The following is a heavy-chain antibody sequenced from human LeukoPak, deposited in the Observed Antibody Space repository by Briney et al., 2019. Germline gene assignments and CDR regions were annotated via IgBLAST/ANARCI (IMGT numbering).Heavy chain of an antibody. Sequence: SETLSLTCTVSGGSISSSSYYWGWIRQPPGKGLEWIGSIYYSGSTYYNPPLKSRVTISVDTSKNQFSLKLSSVTAADTAVYYCARRYFYDSGGYYYYFDYWGQGTLVTVSS. CDR3: ARRYFYDSGGYYYYFDY. CDR1: GGSISSSSYY. J-gene: IGHJ4*02. V-gene: IGHV4-39*01. D-gene: IGHD3-22*01. CDR2: IYYSGST.